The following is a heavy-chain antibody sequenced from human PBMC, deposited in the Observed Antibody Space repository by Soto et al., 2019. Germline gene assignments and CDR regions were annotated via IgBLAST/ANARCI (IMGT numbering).Heavy chain of an antibody. V-gene: IGHV3-30*03. Sequence: PGGSLRLSCAASGFTFSSYGMHWVRQAPGKGLEWVAVISYDGSNKYYADSVKGRLTISRDNSKNTLYLQMNSLRSEDTAVYYCARDSKWYWGWGQGTLVTVSS. D-gene: IGHD2-15*01. CDR1: GFTFSSYG. CDR3: ARDSKWYWG. J-gene: IGHJ4*02. CDR2: ISYDGSNK.